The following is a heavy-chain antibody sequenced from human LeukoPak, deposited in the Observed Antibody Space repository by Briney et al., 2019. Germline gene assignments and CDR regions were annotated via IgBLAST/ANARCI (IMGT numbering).Heavy chain of an antibody. CDR2: ISSSSSYK. Sequence: GGSLRLSCAASGFTFSSYSMNWVRQAPGKGLEWVSSISSSSSYKYYADSVKGRFTISRDNAKNSLYLQMNSLRAEDTAVYYCARDGSGSYVYYYYYMDVWGKGTTVTVSS. J-gene: IGHJ6*03. CDR3: ARDGSGSYVYYYYYMDV. D-gene: IGHD1-26*01. V-gene: IGHV3-21*01. CDR1: GFTFSSYS.